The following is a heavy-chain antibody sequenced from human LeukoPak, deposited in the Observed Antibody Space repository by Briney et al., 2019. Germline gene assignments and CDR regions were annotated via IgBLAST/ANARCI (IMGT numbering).Heavy chain of an antibody. J-gene: IGHJ6*03. D-gene: IGHD3-10*01. CDR2: IYYSGST. CDR1: GGSISSYY. CDR3: ARSAGSYDFYYYMDV. Sequence: SETLSLTCTVSGGSISSYYWSWIRRPPGRGLEWIGYIYYSGSTNYNPSLKSRVTISVDTPNNQFSLKLSSVTAADTAVYYCARSAGSYDFYYYMDVWGKGTTVTVSS. V-gene: IGHV4-59*01.